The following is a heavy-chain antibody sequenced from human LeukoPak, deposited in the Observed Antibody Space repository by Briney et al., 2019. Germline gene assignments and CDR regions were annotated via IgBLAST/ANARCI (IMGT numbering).Heavy chain of an antibody. J-gene: IGHJ4*02. CDR1: AFAVSSNY. D-gene: IGHD3-16*01. CDR2: IDSGGST. Sequence: SLRLSCAASAFAVSSNYMSWVRQDPGKGLEWDSVIDSGGSTYYADSVKGRFTISRDNSKNTLYLQMNSLRAEDTAVYYCASQGHYDYVWKAIDYWGQGTLVTVSS. CDR3: ASQGHYDYVWKAIDY. V-gene: IGHV3-66*02.